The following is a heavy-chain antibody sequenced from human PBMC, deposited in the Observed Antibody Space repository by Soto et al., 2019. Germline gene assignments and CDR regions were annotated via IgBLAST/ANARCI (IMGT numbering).Heavy chain of an antibody. J-gene: IGHJ5*02. D-gene: IGHD2-15*01. CDR1: GGSISSYY. Sequence: KSSETLSLTCTVSGGSISSYYWSWIRQPAGKGLEWIGRIYTSGSTNYNPSLKSRVTMSVDTSKNQFSLKLSSVTAADTAVYYCARGYCSGGSCYPNWFDPWGQGTLVTVSS. CDR3: ARGYCSGGSCYPNWFDP. CDR2: IYTSGST. V-gene: IGHV4-4*07.